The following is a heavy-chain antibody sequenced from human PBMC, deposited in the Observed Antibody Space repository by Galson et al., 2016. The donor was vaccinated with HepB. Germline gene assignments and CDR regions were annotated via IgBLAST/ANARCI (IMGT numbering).Heavy chain of an antibody. CDR3: ARDWSGFQEY. D-gene: IGHD3-3*01. CDR2: VWHDDSNR. Sequence: GLEWVAHVWHDDSNRYYADSVRGRFTISTDTSTSTAYMELRSLRTDDTAVYYCARDWSGFQEYWGQGTLVTVSS. V-gene: IGHV3-33*01. J-gene: IGHJ4*02.